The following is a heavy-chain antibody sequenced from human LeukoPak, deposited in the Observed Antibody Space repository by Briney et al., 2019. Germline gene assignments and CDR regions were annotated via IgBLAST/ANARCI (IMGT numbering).Heavy chain of an antibody. CDR1: GGSISSSSYY. D-gene: IGHD2-2*02. J-gene: IGHJ4*02. Sequence: PAETLSLTCTVSGGSISSSSYYWGWDRQAPGRGREWRGSIYYSGRTYDNPSLKSRVTISVDTSKNHFSLKLSSVTAADTAVYYCASTVVPAAIVGYYFDYWGQGTLVTVSS. CDR3: ASTVVPAAIVGYYFDY. CDR2: IYYSGRT. V-gene: IGHV4-39*02.